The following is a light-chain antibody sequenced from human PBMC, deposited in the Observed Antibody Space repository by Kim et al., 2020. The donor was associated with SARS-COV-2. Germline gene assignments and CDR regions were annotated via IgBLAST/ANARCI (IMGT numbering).Light chain of an antibody. V-gene: IGKV3-15*01. J-gene: IGKJ1*01. CDR2: GAS. CDR1: QNIANN. Sequence: EIEVTQSPATLSVSPGEGATLSCRASQNIANNLGWYQQKPGQPPRLLVYGASTRATGVPARFSGGGSGTEFTLSISSLQSEDFAVYYCQHWGTFGQGTK. CDR3: QHWGT.